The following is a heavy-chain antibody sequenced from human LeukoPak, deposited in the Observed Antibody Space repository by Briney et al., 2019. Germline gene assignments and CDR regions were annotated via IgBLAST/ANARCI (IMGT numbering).Heavy chain of an antibody. J-gene: IGHJ4*02. D-gene: IGHD3-10*01. CDR2: IYYSGST. V-gene: IGHV4-31*03. CDR1: GGSISSGGYY. Sequence: PSETLSLTCTVSGGSISSGGYYWSWIRQHPGKGLEWIGYIYYSGSTYYNPSLKSRVTISVDTSKNQFSLKLSSVTAADTAVYYCARDDPYYYGSGVDYWGQGTLVTVSS. CDR3: ARDDPYYYGSGVDY.